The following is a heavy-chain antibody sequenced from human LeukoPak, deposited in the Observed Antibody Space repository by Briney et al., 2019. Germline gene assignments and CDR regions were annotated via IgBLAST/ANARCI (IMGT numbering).Heavy chain of an antibody. J-gene: IGHJ4*02. Sequence: GGSLRLSCAASGFTFSSYAMSWVRQAPGKGLEWVSAISGSGGSTYYADSVRGRFTISRDNSKNTLYLQMNSLRAEDTAVYYCAKLPRFLAAGPLDYWGQGTLVTVSS. CDR3: AKLPRFLAAGPLDY. CDR2: ISGSGGST. D-gene: IGHD6-6*01. CDR1: GFTFSSYA. V-gene: IGHV3-23*01.